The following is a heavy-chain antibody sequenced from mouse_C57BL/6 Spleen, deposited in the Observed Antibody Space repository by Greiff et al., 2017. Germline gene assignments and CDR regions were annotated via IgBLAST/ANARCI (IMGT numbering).Heavy chain of an antibody. Sequence: EVKLVESGGGLVKPGGSLKLSCAASGFTFSDYGMHWVRQAPEQGLEWVAYISSGSSSIYYADTVKGRFTISRDNAKNTLFLQMTSLRSEDTDMDYGARRANWALHYYAMDDWGQGTSVTVSS. CDR1: GFTFSDYG. J-gene: IGHJ4*01. V-gene: IGHV5-17*01. CDR3: ARRANWALHYYAMDD. D-gene: IGHD4-1*01. CDR2: ISSGSSSI.